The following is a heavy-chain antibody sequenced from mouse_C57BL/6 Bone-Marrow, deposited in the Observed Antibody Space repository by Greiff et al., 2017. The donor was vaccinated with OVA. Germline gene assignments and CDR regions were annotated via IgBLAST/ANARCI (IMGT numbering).Heavy chain of an antibody. V-gene: IGHV5-17*01. Sequence: EVKLVESGGGLVKPGGSLKLSCAASGFTFSDYGMHWVRQAPEKGLEWAAYISSGSSTIYYADTVKGRFTISRDNAKNTLFLQMTSLRSEDTAMYYCARVNSRYIEVWGTGTTVTVSS. D-gene: IGHD4-1*02. J-gene: IGHJ1*03. CDR2: ISSGSSTI. CDR3: ARVNSRYIEV. CDR1: GFTFSDYG.